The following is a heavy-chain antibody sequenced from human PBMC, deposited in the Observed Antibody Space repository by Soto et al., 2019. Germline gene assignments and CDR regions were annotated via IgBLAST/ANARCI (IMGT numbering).Heavy chain of an antibody. CDR2: ISAYTDNP. D-gene: IGHD2-2*01. Sequence: QVQLVQSGGEVKKPGESVKVSCKASGYTFTNYGVTWVRQAPGQGLEWMGWISAYTDNPNYAQKFQGRVTMTIDTSTTTAYMDLRSLTSDDTAVYYCARVIPGAEAWFGPWGQGTLVTVSS. CDR1: GYTFTNYG. V-gene: IGHV1-18*01. J-gene: IGHJ5*02. CDR3: ARVIPGAEAWFGP.